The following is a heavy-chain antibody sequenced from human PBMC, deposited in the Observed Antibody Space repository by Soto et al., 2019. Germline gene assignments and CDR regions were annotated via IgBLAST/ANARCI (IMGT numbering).Heavy chain of an antibody. J-gene: IGHJ4*02. Sequence: PGGSLRLSCAASGFTFSSYDMHWVRQATGKGLEWVSAIGTAGDTYYPGSVKGRFTISRENAKNSLYLQMNSLRAGDTAVYYCARDSGHGDYDYWGQGTLVTVSS. CDR1: GFTFSSYD. CDR3: ARDSGHGDYDY. CDR2: IGTAGDT. V-gene: IGHV3-13*01. D-gene: IGHD4-17*01.